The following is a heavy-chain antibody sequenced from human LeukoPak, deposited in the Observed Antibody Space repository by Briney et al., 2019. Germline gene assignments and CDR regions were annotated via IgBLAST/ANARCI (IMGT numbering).Heavy chain of an antibody. V-gene: IGHV1-18*01. CDR3: ARDQDSLVRGVIGY. J-gene: IGHJ4*02. Sequence: ASVKVSSKAPGYTFTSYGISWVRQAPGQGLGWMGWIGPYNGNTNYAQNLQGRVTMTTDTSTSTAYMELGSLGSDDTAVYYCARDQDSLVRGVIGYWGQGTLVTVSS. CDR2: IGPYNGNT. D-gene: IGHD3-10*01. CDR1: GYTFTSYG.